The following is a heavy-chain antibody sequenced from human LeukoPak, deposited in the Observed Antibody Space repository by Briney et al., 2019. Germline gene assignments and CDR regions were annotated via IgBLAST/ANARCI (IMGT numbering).Heavy chain of an antibody. CDR1: GFPFSSYG. V-gene: IGHV3-74*01. CDR3: STGSGHAFDI. CDR2: INSDGSST. D-gene: IGHD3-10*01. Sequence: GGSLRLSCAGSGFPFSSYGINWVRQAPGKGLVWVSRINSDGSSTSYADSVKGRFTISRDNAKNTLYVQMNSLRAEDTAVYYCSTGSGHAFDIWGRGTMVTVSS. J-gene: IGHJ3*02.